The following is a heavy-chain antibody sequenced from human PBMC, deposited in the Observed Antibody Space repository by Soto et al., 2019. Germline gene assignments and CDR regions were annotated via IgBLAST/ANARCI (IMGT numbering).Heavy chain of an antibody. CDR3: AAAEGVEMSTISDY. V-gene: IGHV1-58*01. J-gene: IGHJ4*02. D-gene: IGHD1-1*01. CDR2: IVVGSGNT. Sequence: QMQLVQSGPEVKKPGTSVKVSCKASGFTFTSSAVQWVRQARGQRLEWIGWIVVGSGNTNYAQKFQERVTITRDMSTSTAYMELSSLRSEDTAVYYCAAAEGVEMSTISDYWGQGTLVTVSS. CDR1: GFTFTSSA.